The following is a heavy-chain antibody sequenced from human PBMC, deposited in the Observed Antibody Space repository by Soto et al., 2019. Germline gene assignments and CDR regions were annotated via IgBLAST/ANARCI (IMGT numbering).Heavy chain of an antibody. Sequence: PGGSLRLSCAASGFTFSSYAMNWVRQAPGKGLEWVSGISDSGGSTDYADSVKGRFTISRDNSKNTLYLQMNSLRAEDTAVYYCAKLSQDGPTPNWGQGTLVTVSS. CDR3: AKLSQDGPTPN. J-gene: IGHJ4*02. CDR2: ISDSGGST. CDR1: GFTFSSYA. V-gene: IGHV3-23*01.